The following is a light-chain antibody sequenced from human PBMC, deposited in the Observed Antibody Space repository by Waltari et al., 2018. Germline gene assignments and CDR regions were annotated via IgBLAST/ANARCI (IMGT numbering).Light chain of an antibody. CDR1: QSISNC. J-gene: IGKJ1*01. V-gene: IGKV1-39*01. CDR2: AAS. CDR3: QQSYNTPTVT. Sequence: DILMTQSPSSLSASVGDRVTITCRASQSISNCLNWYQQKPGKAPNLLIYAASSLETGVPSRFSGSGSGTDFTLTISSLQPDDFGTYYCQQSYNTPTVTFGPGTKVDIK.